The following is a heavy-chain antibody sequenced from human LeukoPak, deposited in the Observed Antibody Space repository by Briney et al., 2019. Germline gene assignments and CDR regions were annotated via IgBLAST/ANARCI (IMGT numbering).Heavy chain of an antibody. Sequence: SETLSLTCTVSGGSISSSSYYWGWIRQPPGQGLEWIGEINHSGSTNYNPSLKSRVTISVDTSKNQFSLKLSSVTAADTAVYYCASGYCSGGSCYWFDPWGQGTLVTVSS. D-gene: IGHD2-15*01. CDR1: GGSISSSSYY. J-gene: IGHJ5*02. CDR3: ASGYCSGGSCYWFDP. CDR2: INHSGST. V-gene: IGHV4-39*07.